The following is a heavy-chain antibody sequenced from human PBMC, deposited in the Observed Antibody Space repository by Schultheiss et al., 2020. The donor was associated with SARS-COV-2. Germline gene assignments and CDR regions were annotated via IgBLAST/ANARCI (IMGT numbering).Heavy chain of an antibody. V-gene: IGHV3-33*01. Sequence: GGSLRLSCAASGFTFSSYGMHWVRQAPGKGLEWVAVIWYDGSNKYYADSVKGRFTISRDNSKNTLYLQMNSLRAEDTAVYYCARDQVPAAMLRDWQSYYMDVWGKGTTVTVSS. CDR3: ARDQVPAAMLRDWQSYYMDV. D-gene: IGHD2-2*01. CDR2: IWYDGSNK. CDR1: GFTFSSYG. J-gene: IGHJ6*03.